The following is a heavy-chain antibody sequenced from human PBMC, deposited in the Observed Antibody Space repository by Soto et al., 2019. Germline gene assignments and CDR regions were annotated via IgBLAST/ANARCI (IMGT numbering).Heavy chain of an antibody. CDR3: ARIIGYCRNNDCSWTFDI. Sequence: GESLKISCKTSGYSFISYWVAWVRQKPGKGLEWMGTFYPGDSTSTYSPSFQGQVTISVDKSISTAYLHLSSLKASDTAMYYCARIIGYCRNNDCSWTFDIWGQGTTVTV. V-gene: IGHV5-51*01. CDR2: FYPGDSTS. J-gene: IGHJ3*02. CDR1: GYSFISYW. D-gene: IGHD2-2*03.